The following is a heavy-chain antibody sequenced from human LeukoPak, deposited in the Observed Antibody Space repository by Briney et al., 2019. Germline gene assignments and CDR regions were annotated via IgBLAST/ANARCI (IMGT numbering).Heavy chain of an antibody. V-gene: IGHV4-59*01. Sequence: SETLPLTCTVSGGSISSYYWSWIRQPPGKGLEWIGYIYYSGSTNYNPSLKSRVTISVDTSKNQFSLKLSSVTAADTAVYYCARDKDDSWDYWGQGTLVTVSS. J-gene: IGHJ4*02. CDR3: ARDKDDSWDY. D-gene: IGHD3/OR15-3a*01. CDR2: IYYSGST. CDR1: GGSISSYY.